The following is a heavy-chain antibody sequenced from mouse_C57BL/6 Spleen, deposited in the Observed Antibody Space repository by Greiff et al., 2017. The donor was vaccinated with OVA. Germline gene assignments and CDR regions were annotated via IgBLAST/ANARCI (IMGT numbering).Heavy chain of an antibody. CDR1: GFTFSSYA. D-gene: IGHD4-1*01. CDR3: ARDETGRGYFDY. J-gene: IGHJ2*01. Sequence: EVKLMESGGGLVKPGGSLKLSCAASGFTFSSYAMSWVRQTPETRLEWVATISDGGSYTYYPDNVKGRFTISRDNAKNTLYLQMSHLKSEDTAMYYCARDETGRGYFDYWGQGTTLTVSS. V-gene: IGHV5-4*01. CDR2: ISDGGSYT.